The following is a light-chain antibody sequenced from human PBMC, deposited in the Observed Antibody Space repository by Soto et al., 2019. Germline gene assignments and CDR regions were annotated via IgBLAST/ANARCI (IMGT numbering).Light chain of an antibody. V-gene: IGKV1-39*01. CDR1: QSISSS. CDR3: QQSHTIPIT. J-gene: IGKJ3*01. CDR2: AAS. Sequence: DIQMTQSPSSLSASEGDRVTITCRASQSISSSLNWYQQKPGKSPKVLIYAASILGSGVPSRFSGSGSGTDFTLTIGSLQPEDFATYYCQQSHTIPITFGPGTKVDIK.